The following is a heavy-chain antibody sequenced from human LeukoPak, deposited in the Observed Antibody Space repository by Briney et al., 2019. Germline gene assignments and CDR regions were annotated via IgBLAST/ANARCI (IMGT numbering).Heavy chain of an antibody. CDR1: GFTFSSYG. D-gene: IGHD3-22*01. V-gene: IGHV3-30*03. CDR3: TTKNRLVIGVG. J-gene: IGHJ4*02. CDR2: ISFDASNK. Sequence: GRSLRLSCAASGFTFSSYGMHWVRQALGKGLEWVAVISFDASNKYYADSVKGRFTISRDNSKNTLYLQMNSLKTEDTAVYYCTTKNRLVIGVGWGQGTLVTVSS.